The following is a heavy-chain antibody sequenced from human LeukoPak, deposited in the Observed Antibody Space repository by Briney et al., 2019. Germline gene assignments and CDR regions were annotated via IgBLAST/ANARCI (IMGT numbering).Heavy chain of an antibody. CDR2: INPNGGGT. Sequence: ASVKVSCKASAHTFTDYYMHWVRQAPGQGLEWMGWINPNGGGTYYAQKFQDRVTMTRDTSINTAYMELSRLRSDDTAMYYCAREGAPRITGTTNPFDHWGQGTLVTVSS. CDR3: AREGAPRITGTTNPFDH. V-gene: IGHV1-2*02. D-gene: IGHD1-7*01. J-gene: IGHJ5*02. CDR1: AHTFTDYY.